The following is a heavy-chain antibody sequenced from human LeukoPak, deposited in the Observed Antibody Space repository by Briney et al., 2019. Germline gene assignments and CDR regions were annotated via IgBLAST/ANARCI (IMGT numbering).Heavy chain of an antibody. D-gene: IGHD5-12*01. J-gene: IGHJ4*02. CDR2: INPKSGGT. V-gene: IGHV1-2*02. CDR3: ARDGLSRGDYDYRGCYFDY. CDR1: GHTFTGYY. Sequence: ASVKVSCKASGHTFTGYYMHWVRQAPGQGLEWMGWINPKSGGTNYAQKFQGRVTMTRDTSISTVYMELSRLRSDDTAVYYCARDGLSRGDYDYRGCYFDYWGQGTLVTVPS.